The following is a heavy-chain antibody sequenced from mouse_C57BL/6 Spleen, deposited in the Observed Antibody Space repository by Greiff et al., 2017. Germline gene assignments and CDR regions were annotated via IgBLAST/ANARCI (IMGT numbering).Heavy chain of an antibody. J-gene: IGHJ1*03. V-gene: IGHV10-3*01. CDR1: GFTFNTYA. D-gene: IGHD1-1*01. CDR3: VRDYYYDSSWYFDV. Sequence: EVMLVESGGGLVQPKGSLKLSCAASGFTFNTYAMHWVRQAPGKGLEWVARIRSRGSNYATYYAVSVKDRLTIYRDGSKSRLYLQMNNLKNKDTAMYDCVRDYYYDSSWYFDVWGTGTTVTVSS. CDR2: IRSRGSNYAT.